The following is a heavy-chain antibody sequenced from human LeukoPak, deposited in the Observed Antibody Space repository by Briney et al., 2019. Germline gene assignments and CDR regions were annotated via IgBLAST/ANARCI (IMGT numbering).Heavy chain of an antibody. CDR3: AKDMATFGGVIVITTNFNY. J-gene: IGHJ4*02. CDR1: GFTFDDYA. V-gene: IGHV3-9*01. CDR2: ISWNSGSI. D-gene: IGHD3-16*02. Sequence: QSGGSLRLSCAASGFTFDDYAMHWVRQAPGKGLEWVPGISWNSGSIGYADSVKGRFTISRDNAKNSLYLQMNSLRAEDTALYYCAKDMATFGGVIVITTNFNYWGQGTLVTVSS.